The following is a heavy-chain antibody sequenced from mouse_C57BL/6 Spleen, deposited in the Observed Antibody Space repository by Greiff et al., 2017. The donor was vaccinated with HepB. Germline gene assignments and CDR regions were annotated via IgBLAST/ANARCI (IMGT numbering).Heavy chain of an antibody. CDR3: SMGDFYPFWFAY. CDR2: IYPGSGST. D-gene: IGHD2-1*01. CDR1: GYTFTSYW. V-gene: IGHV1-55*01. Sequence: QVQLQQPGAELVKPGASVKMSCKASGYTFTSYWITWVKQRPGQGLEWIGDIYPGSGSTNYNEKVKSKPTLPVDTSSSTAYMQLCSLTSEDSAVYSCSMGDFYPFWFAYWGQGTLVTVSA. J-gene: IGHJ3*01.